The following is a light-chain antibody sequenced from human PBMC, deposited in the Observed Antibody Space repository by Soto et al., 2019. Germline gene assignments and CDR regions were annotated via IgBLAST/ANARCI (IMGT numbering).Light chain of an antibody. CDR3: QQHNNWPT. J-gene: IGKJ5*01. CDR2: GAS. Sequence: ETVLTHSPGTLSLSPCEGATLSVRASESVRTSLAWYQQKPGQAPSLLIYGASKRATGIPARFSGSGSGTDLTLTISSLEPEDFAVYFCQQHNNWPTFGQGTRLEIK. CDR1: ESVRTS. V-gene: IGKV3-11*01.